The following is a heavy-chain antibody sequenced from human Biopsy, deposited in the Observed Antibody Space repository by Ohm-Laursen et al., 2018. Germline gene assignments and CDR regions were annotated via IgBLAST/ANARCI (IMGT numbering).Heavy chain of an antibody. Sequence: GTLSLAWTVSGASIISGGHFWNWIRQHPGKGLEWIGYIYYSGSTYYNPSLKSRVTISVAVDTSKSQFSLRLSSVTAADTAMYYCARGEAGVYDALDIWGQGTMVIVSS. V-gene: IGHV4-61*08. D-gene: IGHD5/OR15-5a*01. CDR1: GASIISGGHF. CDR2: IYYSGST. CDR3: ARGEAGVYDALDI. J-gene: IGHJ3*02.